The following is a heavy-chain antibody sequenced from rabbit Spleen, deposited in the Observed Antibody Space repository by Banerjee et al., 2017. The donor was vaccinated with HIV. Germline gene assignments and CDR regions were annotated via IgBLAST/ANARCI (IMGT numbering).Heavy chain of an antibody. J-gene: IGHJ6*01. V-gene: IGHV1S45*01. CDR3: ARDTSSSFSSYGMDL. D-gene: IGHD1-1*01. Sequence: QEQLEESGGGLVKPEGSLTLTCKASGFSFSDRDVMCWVRQAPGKGLEWIACIEAGSSDFSYYASWAKGRFTISKTSSTTVTLQMTSLTAADTATYFCARDTSSSFSSYGMDLWGPGTLVTVS. CDR1: GFSFSDRDV. CDR2: IEAGSSDFS.